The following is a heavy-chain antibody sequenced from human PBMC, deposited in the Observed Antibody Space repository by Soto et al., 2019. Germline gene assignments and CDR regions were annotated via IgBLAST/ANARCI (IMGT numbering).Heavy chain of an antibody. CDR1: GYTFTSYH. CDR2: MNPNSGNT. J-gene: IGHJ5*02. D-gene: IGHD6-6*01. V-gene: IGHV1-8*01. Sequence: QVQLVQSGAEVKKPGASVKVSCKGSGYTFTSYHINWVRQATGQGLEWMGWMNPNSGNTGYAQTLQGRVTMTWDTSISTAYMGLSSLRFEDTAMYYCARGHISSTKNWLDPWGQGTLVTVSS. CDR3: ARGHISSTKNWLDP.